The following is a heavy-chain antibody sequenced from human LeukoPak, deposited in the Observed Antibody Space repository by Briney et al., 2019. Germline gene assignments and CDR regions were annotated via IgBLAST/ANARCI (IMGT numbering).Heavy chain of an antibody. CDR1: GFTFSSYG. D-gene: IGHD4-17*01. V-gene: IGHV3-30*03. CDR3: ARDSDYGDYGGCDY. Sequence: GGSLRLSCAASGFTFSSYGMHWVRQAPGKGLEWAAVITYDGSNKYYADSVKGRFTISRDNSKNTLYLQMNSLRAEDTAVYYCARDSDYGDYGGCDYWGQGTLVTVSS. J-gene: IGHJ4*02. CDR2: ITYDGSNK.